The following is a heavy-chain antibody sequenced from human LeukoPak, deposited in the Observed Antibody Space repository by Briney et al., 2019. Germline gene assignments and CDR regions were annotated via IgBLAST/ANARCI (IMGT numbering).Heavy chain of an antibody. J-gene: IGHJ4*02. CDR3: AKSRAAAGNFDY. V-gene: IGHV3-23*01. D-gene: IGHD6-13*01. CDR1: GFTFSSYA. CDR2: ISGSGGST. Sequence: PGGSLRLSCVASGFTFSSYAMSWVRQAPGKGLEWVSAISGSGGSTYYADSVKGRFTISRDNSKNTLYLQMNSLRAEDTAVYYCAKSRAAAGNFDYWGQGTLVTVSS.